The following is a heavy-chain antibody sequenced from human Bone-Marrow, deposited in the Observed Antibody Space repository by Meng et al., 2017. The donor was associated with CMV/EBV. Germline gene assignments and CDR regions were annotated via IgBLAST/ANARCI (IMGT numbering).Heavy chain of an antibody. CDR3: ARFTWRDAFDI. V-gene: IGHV3-11*01. J-gene: IGHJ3*02. D-gene: IGHD3-3*01. CDR2: ISTSGTEI. Sequence: GGSLRLSCAASGFTFSDYYMRWIRQAPGKGLEWISYISTSGTEIYYADSVQGRFTISRDNAKNSLYLQMNSLRAEDAAVYYCARFTWRDAFDIWGPGIRVTVSS. CDR1: GFTFSDYY.